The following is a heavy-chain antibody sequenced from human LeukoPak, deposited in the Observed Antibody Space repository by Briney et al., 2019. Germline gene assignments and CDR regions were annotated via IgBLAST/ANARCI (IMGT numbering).Heavy chain of an antibody. CDR2: INAGNGNT. Sequence: ASVKVSCKASGYTFTSYAMHWVRQAPGQRLEWMGWINAGNGNTKYSQKFQGRVTITRDTSASTACMELSSLRSEDTAVYYCARDRTDSSGYYYYYYGMDVWGQGTTVTVSS. V-gene: IGHV1-3*01. J-gene: IGHJ6*02. CDR3: ARDRTDSSGYYYYYYGMDV. CDR1: GYTFTSYA. D-gene: IGHD3-22*01.